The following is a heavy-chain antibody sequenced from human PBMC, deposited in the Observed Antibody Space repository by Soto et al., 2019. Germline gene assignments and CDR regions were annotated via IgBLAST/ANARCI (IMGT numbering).Heavy chain of an antibody. V-gene: IGHV3-30*04. Sequence: QVQLVESGGGVVLPGRSLRLSCEASGFTFSSHSMHWVRQAPGKGLEWVAVIAFDGSYKYYADSVKGRFTISRDNSKNTLYLQMNSLRPEDTAVYYCARGASIVVPGTSFDYWGQGTLVTVSS. CDR2: IAFDGSYK. J-gene: IGHJ4*02. D-gene: IGHD6-19*01. CDR1: GFTFSSHS. CDR3: ARGASIVVPGTSFDY.